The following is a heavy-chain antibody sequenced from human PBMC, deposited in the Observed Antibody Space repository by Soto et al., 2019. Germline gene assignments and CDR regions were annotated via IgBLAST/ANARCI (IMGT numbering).Heavy chain of an antibody. CDR3: ARGDTIFESSERYYHYGLDV. V-gene: IGHV1-69*06. D-gene: IGHD3-3*01. CDR2: IIPLFGTT. CDR1: EGTFNSYV. J-gene: IGHJ6*02. Sequence: QVKLVQSRAEVKKPGSSVRVSCKASEGTFNSYVVSWVRQAPGQGLQWMGGIIPLFGTTNYAHQLEGRVTITADTSTTTAYMELSGLRPEDTAVYYCARGDTIFESSERYYHYGLDVWGQGTTVIVSS.